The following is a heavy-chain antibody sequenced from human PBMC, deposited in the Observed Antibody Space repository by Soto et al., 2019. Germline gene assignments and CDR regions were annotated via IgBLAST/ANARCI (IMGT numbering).Heavy chain of an antibody. V-gene: IGHV3-74*01. J-gene: IGHJ4*02. CDR3: AWRGAVAGLHY. Sequence: EMQLVESGGGLVQPGGSLRVSCAASGFTFSSYWMHWVRQAPGKGLVWVSRINSDGSSTSYADSVKGRFTISRDNAKNTLYLQMNSLRAEDTAIYYCAWRGAVAGLHYWGQGTLVTVSS. D-gene: IGHD6-19*01. CDR2: INSDGSST. CDR1: GFTFSSYW.